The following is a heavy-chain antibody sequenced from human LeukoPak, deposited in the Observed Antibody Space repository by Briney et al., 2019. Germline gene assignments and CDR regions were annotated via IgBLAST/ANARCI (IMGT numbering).Heavy chain of an antibody. CDR3: ARDSYCSSTSCYRIWFDP. J-gene: IGHJ5*02. Sequence: ASVKVSCKASGYTFTSYGISWARQAPGQGLEWMGWISAYNGNTNYAQKLQGRVTMTTDTSTSAAYMELRSLRSDDTAVYYCARDSYCSSTSCYRIWFDPWGQGTLVTVSS. D-gene: IGHD2-2*01. V-gene: IGHV1-18*01. CDR1: GYTFTSYG. CDR2: ISAYNGNT.